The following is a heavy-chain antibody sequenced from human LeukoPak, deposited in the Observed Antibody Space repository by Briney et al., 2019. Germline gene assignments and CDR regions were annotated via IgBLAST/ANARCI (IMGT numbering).Heavy chain of an antibody. Sequence: GGSLRLSCAASGFTFSSYAMSWVRQAPGKGLEWVSAISGSGGSTYYADSVKGRFTISRDNSKNTLYLQMNSLRAEDTAVYYCARDKGYCSGGSCYYYYGMDVWGQGTTVTVSS. D-gene: IGHD2-15*01. CDR2: ISGSGGST. V-gene: IGHV3-23*01. CDR3: ARDKGYCSGGSCYYYYGMDV. CDR1: GFTFSSYA. J-gene: IGHJ6*02.